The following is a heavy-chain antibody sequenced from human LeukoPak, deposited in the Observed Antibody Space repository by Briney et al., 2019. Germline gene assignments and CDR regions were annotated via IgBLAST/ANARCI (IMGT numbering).Heavy chain of an antibody. V-gene: IGHV4-38-2*02. J-gene: IGHJ4*02. CDR3: ARGSFYYDRSGPKGLVTDY. D-gene: IGHD3-22*01. CDR2: IYHSGST. CDR1: GYSISSGYY. Sequence: SETLSLTCTVSGYSISSGYYWGWIRQPPGKGLEWIGSIYHSGSTYYNPSLKSRVTISVDTSKDQFSLKLSSVTAADTAVYYCARGSFYYDRSGPKGLVTDYWGQGTLATVSS.